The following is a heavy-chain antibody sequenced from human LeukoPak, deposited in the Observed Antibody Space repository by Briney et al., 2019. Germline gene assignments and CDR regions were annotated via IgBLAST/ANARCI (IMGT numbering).Heavy chain of an antibody. CDR1: AATFSSYA. CDR3: ARDEYCSGGSCYSD. D-gene: IGHD2-15*01. J-gene: IGHJ4*02. V-gene: IGHV1-69*13. Sequence: SVNVSCKASAATFSSYAISWVRQAPGQGLEWMGGIIPIFGTANYAQKFQGRVTITADESTSTAYMELSSLRSEDTAVYYCARDEYCSGGSCYSDWGQGTLVTVSS. CDR2: IIPIFGTA.